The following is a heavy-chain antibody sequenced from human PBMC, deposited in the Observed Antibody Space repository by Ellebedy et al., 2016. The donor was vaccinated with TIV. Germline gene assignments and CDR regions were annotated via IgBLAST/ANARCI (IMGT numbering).Heavy chain of an antibody. V-gene: IGHV3-15*01. CDR1: AFTFTNAW. CDR2: IKSKTDGGTT. CDR3: TTDPPVSGFSYGSRFQN. Sequence: GGSLRLSXAASAFTFTNAWMSWVRQAPGKGLEWVGRIKSKTDGGTTDYAAPVRGRFTISRDDSKNTLYLQMDSLKSEDTAVYYCTTDPPVSGFSYGSRFQNWGQGTLVTVSS. J-gene: IGHJ1*01. D-gene: IGHD5-18*01.